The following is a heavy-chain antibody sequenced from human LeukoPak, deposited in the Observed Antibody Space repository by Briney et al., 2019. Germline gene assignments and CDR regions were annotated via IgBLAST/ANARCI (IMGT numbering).Heavy chain of an antibody. D-gene: IGHD4-17*01. Sequence: SETLSLTCTVSGGSISSCSNYWGWIRQQPGKGLEWIGYIHNTGRTDYNPSLKSRVIISVDTSKNRFSLRLSSVTAADTALYYCARKNDYGDSYYMDVWGKGTTVTVSS. CDR3: ARKNDYGDSYYMDV. J-gene: IGHJ6*03. CDR1: GGSISSCSNY. CDR2: IHNTGRT. V-gene: IGHV4-31*03.